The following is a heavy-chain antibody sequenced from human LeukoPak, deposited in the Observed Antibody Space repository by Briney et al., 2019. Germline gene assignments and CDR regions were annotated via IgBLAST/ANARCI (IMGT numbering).Heavy chain of an antibody. Sequence: GASVKVSCKASGYTFNRYGISWVRRAPGQRPEWMGWNSALTGNIDYAPKFQGRVTMNTDTSTRTAYMELSSLVSADTAVYFCARADPTNTGHEYFDYWGRGTLVTVSS. V-gene: IGHV1-18*01. CDR3: ARADPTNTGHEYFDY. J-gene: IGHJ4*02. CDR2: NSALTGNI. D-gene: IGHD2/OR15-2a*01. CDR1: GYTFNRYG.